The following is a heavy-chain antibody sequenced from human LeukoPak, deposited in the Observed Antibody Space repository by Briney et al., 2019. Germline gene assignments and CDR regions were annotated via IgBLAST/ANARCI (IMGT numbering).Heavy chain of an antibody. J-gene: IGHJ6*03. D-gene: IGHD3-3*01. CDR1: GGSFSGYY. CDR3: ARGGGDFWSGYFSDYYMDV. V-gene: IGHV4-34*01. CDR2: INHSGST. Sequence: PSETLSLTCAVYGGSFSGYYWSWIRQPPGKGLEWIGEINHSGSTNYNPSLKSRVTISVDRSKNQFSLKLSSVTAADTAVYYCARGGGDFWSGYFSDYYMDVWGKGTTVTVSS.